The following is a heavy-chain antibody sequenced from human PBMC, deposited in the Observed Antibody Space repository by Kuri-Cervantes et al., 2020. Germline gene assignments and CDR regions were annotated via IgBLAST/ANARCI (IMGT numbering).Heavy chain of an antibody. CDR2: IYTSGST. CDR3: ARSAAAEFGSFYYFDY. J-gene: IGHJ4*02. Sequence: SETLSLTCTVSGGSISSGSYYWSWIRQPAGKGLEWIGRIYTSGSTNYNPSLKSRVTISVDTSKNQFSLKLSSVTAADTAVYYCARSAAAEFGSFYYFDYWGQGTLVTVSS. D-gene: IGHD6-13*01. CDR1: GGSISSGSYY. V-gene: IGHV4-61*02.